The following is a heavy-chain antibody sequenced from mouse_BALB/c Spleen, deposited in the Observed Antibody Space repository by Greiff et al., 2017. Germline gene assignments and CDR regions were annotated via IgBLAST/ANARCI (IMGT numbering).Heavy chain of an antibody. V-gene: IGHV7-3*02. CDR1: GFTFTDYY. D-gene: IGHD2-2*01. CDR2: IRNKANGYTT. Sequence: EVQVVESGGGLVQPGGSLRLSCAPSGFTFTDYYMSWVRQPPGKALEWLGFIRNKANGYTTEYSASVKGRFTISRDNSQSILYLQMNTLRAEDSATYYCARDGRLRRDYAMDYWGQGTSVTVAS. CDR3: ARDGRLRRDYAMDY. J-gene: IGHJ4*01.